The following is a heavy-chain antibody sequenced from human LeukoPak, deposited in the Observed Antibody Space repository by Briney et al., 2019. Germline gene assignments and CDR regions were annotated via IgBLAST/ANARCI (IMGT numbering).Heavy chain of an antibody. CDR2: INHSGST. D-gene: IGHD5-18*01. Sequence: SEILSLTCAVYGGSFSGYYWNWIRQPPGKGLEWIGEINHSGSTNYNPSLKSRVTISVDTSKNQFSLELSSVTAADTAVYYCARSGYSYGYDYWGQGTLVTVSS. J-gene: IGHJ4*02. V-gene: IGHV4-34*01. CDR3: ARSGYSYGYDY. CDR1: GGSFSGYY.